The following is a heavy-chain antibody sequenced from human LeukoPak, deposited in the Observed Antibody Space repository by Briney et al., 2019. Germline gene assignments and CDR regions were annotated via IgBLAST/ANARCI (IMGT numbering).Heavy chain of an antibody. CDR1: GGSVSSGSSY. J-gene: IGHJ4*02. V-gene: IGHV4-61*01. D-gene: IGHD2-2*02. CDR2: IYYSGST. Sequence: SETLSLTCTVSGGSVSSGSSYWSWIRQPPGKGLEWIGYIYYSGSTNYNPSLKSRVTISVDTSKNQFSLKLSSVTAADTAVYYCARNHRPLLYFDYWGQGTLVTVSS. CDR3: ARNHRPLLYFDY.